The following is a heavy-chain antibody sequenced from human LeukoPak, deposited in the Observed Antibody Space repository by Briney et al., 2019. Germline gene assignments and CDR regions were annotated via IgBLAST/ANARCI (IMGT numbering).Heavy chain of an antibody. CDR1: GGSISSSSYS. J-gene: IGHJ4*02. CDR3: ARQLASDFWSGYYGNYFDY. CDR2: IYYSGST. Sequence: PSETLSLTCTVSGGSISSSSYSWGWIRQPPGKGLEWIGSIYYSGSTYYNPSFKSRVTISVDTSKNQFSLKLSSVTAADTAVYYCARQLASDFWSGYYGNYFDYWGQGTLVTVSS. V-gene: IGHV4-39*01. D-gene: IGHD3-3*01.